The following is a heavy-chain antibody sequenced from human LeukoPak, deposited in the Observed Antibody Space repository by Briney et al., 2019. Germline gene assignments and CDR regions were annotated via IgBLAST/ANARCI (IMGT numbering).Heavy chain of an antibody. V-gene: IGHV5-51*01. CDR1: GYSFTSYW. J-gene: IGHJ5*02. D-gene: IGHD1-1*01. CDR2: IYPGDSDT. CDR3: ARQGSLERRGGWFDP. Sequence: GESLKISCKGPGYSFTSYWIGWVRQMPGKGLEWMGIIYPGDSDTRYSPSFQGQVTISADKSISTAYLQWSSLKASDTAMYYCARQGSLERRGGWFDPWGQGTLVTVSS.